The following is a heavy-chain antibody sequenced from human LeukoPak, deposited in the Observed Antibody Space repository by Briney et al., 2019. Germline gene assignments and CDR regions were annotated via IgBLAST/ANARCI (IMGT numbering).Heavy chain of an antibody. CDR1: GYSISSGYY. Sequence: SETLSLTCTVSGYSISSGYYWSWIRQPPGKGLEWIGEINHSGSSNYNPSLKSRVTISGDTSKNQFSLKLSSVTAADTSVYYCARRDFWSGYWNYWGQGILVTVSS. CDR2: INHSGSS. CDR3: ARRDFWSGYWNY. V-gene: IGHV4-38-2*02. D-gene: IGHD3-3*01. J-gene: IGHJ4*02.